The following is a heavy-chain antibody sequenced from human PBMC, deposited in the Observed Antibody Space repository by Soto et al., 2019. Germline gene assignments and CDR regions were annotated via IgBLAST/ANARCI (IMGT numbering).Heavy chain of an antibody. V-gene: IGHV3-23*01. J-gene: IGHJ6*02. CDR1: GFTFSSHA. D-gene: IGHD3-3*01. CDR2: ISGSGDST. CDR3: AKDRKAYDSNYYGMDV. Sequence: PGGSLRLSCAASGFTFSSHAMSWVRQAPGKGLEWVSAISGSGDSTYYADSVKGRFTISRDNSKNTLYLQMNSLRAEDTAVYYCAKDRKAYDSNYYGMDVWGQGTTVTVSS.